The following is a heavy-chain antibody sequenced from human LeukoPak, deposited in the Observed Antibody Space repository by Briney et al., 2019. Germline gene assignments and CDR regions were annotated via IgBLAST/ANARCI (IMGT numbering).Heavy chain of an antibody. CDR2: IYYSGST. CDR1: GGSISSYY. CDR3: ASGRDSGDY. D-gene: IGHD1-14*01. V-gene: IGHV4-59*08. J-gene: IGHJ4*02. Sequence: SETLSLTCTVSGGSISSYYWSWIRQPPGKGLEWIGYIYYSGSTNYNPSLKSRVTISVDTSKNQFSLKLSSVTAADTAVYYCASGRDSGDYWGQGTLVTVSS.